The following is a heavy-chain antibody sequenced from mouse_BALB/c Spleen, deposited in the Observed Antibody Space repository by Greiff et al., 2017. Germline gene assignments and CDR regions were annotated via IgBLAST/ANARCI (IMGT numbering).Heavy chain of an antibody. V-gene: IGHV5-6*01. J-gene: IGHJ1*01. CDR3: ARTSWDVRGYFDV. Sequence: EVQGVESGGDLVKPGGSLKLSCAASGFTFSSYGMSWVRQTPDKRLEWVATISSGGSYTYYPDSVKGRFTISRDNAKNTLYLQMSSLKSEDTAMYYCARTSWDVRGYFDVWGAGTTVTVSS. CDR2: ISSGGSYT. D-gene: IGHD4-1*01. CDR1: GFTFSSYG.